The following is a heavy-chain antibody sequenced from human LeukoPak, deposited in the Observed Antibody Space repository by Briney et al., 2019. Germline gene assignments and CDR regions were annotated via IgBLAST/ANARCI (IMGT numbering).Heavy chain of an antibody. Sequence: GGSLRLPCAASGFTFSSYGMHWVRQAPGKGLEWVASISTSSSYIYYADSLKGRFTISRDNAKNSMYLQMNSLRTEDTAVYYCARVKDHRGIAVAGSDYWGQGTLVTVSS. J-gene: IGHJ4*02. CDR3: ARVKDHRGIAVAGSDY. CDR2: ISTSSSYI. CDR1: GFTFSSYG. V-gene: IGHV3-21*01. D-gene: IGHD6-13*01.